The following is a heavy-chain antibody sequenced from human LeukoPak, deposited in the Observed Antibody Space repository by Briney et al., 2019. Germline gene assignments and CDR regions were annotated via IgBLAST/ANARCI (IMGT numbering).Heavy chain of an antibody. CDR3: ARQVVVAATFLFDY. CDR1: GGAIISYY. J-gene: IGHJ4*02. Sequence: SETLSPTSSVAGGAIISYYWSWIRHPPAKGLGWSGYIYYSGRNHYTPSLKSRVTISVDTSKNQSSLKPSSVTAADTAVYYCARQVVVAATFLFDYWGQGTLLTVSS. CDR2: IYYSGRN. D-gene: IGHD2-15*01. V-gene: IGHV4-59*01.